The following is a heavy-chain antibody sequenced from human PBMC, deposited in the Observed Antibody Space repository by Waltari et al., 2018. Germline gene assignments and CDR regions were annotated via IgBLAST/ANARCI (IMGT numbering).Heavy chain of an antibody. CDR1: EFTFSSYA. D-gene: IGHD3-22*01. V-gene: IGHV3-30*09. Sequence: QVQLVESGGGVVKPGRSLRLSCAASEFTFSSYAMHWARQAPGKGLEWVEVISNKERNIYYVDSVKGRFAISTDNAKKMLYLQMNSLRAEDTGMYYCARDYCDRTNCHCMDVWGQGTTVTVS. J-gene: IGHJ6*02. CDR3: ARDYCDRTNCHCMDV. CDR2: ISNKERNI.